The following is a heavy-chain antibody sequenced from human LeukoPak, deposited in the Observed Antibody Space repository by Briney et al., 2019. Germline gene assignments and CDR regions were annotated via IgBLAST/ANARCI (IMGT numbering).Heavy chain of an antibody. V-gene: IGHV1-18*01. J-gene: IGHJ4*02. D-gene: IGHD3-3*01. CDR1: GYTFTSYG. Sequence: ASVKVSCKASGYTFTSYGISWVRQAPGQGLEWMGWISAYNGNTNYAQKLQGRVTMTTDTSTSTAYMELRSLRSDDTAVYYCARVRASGRYDFWSDEGYFDYWGQGTLVTVSS. CDR2: ISAYNGNT. CDR3: ARVRASGRYDFWSDEGYFDY.